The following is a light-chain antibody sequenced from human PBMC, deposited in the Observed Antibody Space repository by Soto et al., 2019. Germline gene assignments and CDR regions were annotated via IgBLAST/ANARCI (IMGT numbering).Light chain of an antibody. Sequence: EIVMTQSPATLSVSPGERATISCRASQSVSSNLAWYQQKPGQAPRLLIYGASTRATGIPARFSGSGSGTEFTLTISSLQSEDFAVYYCQQYNNWPRTFGQGTKVELK. J-gene: IGKJ1*01. CDR3: QQYNNWPRT. CDR2: GAS. V-gene: IGKV3-15*01. CDR1: QSVSSN.